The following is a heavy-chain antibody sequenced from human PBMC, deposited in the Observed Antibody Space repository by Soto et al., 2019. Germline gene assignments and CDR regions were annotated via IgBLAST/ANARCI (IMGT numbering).Heavy chain of an antibody. J-gene: IGHJ6*02. CDR3: ARDGGVYYDFWSGYYTPGGMDV. CDR2: IYYSGST. V-gene: IGHV4-61*01. Sequence: PSETLSLTCTLSGVSVGSESHYWSWIRQPPGKGLEWIAYIYYSGSTNYNPSLKSRVTISVDTSKNQFSLKLSSVTAADTAVYYCARDGGVYYDFWSGYYTPGGMDVWGQGTTVTVSS. CDR1: GVSVGSESHY. D-gene: IGHD3-3*01.